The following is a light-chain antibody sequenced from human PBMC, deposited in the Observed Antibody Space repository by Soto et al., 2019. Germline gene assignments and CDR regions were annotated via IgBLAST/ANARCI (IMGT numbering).Light chain of an antibody. CDR2: GTS. CDR1: QSVLSNY. V-gene: IGKV3-20*01. CDR3: QQYGISPPGYT. J-gene: IGKJ2*01. Sequence: EIVLTQSPDTLSLSPGERATLSCRASQSVLSNYLAWYQQKPGQAPRLLIYGTSRRVTGIPDRFSGSGSGTEFTRTISNLAPEDFAMYYCQQYGISPPGYTFAQGTKLEI.